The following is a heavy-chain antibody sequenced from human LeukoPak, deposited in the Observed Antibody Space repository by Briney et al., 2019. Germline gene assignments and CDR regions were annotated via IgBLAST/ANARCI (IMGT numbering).Heavy chain of an antibody. CDR2: LYYSGRT. D-gene: IGHD3-10*01. CDR1: GGSSSSYY. J-gene: IGHJ6*02. V-gene: IGHV4-59*01. Sequence: PSETLSLTCTVSGGSSSSYYWSWIRQPPGKGLEWIGYLYYSGRTNYNPSLKSRVTISVDTSKNQFSLRLSSVTAADTAVYYCARSAEDGSEYGMDVWGQGTTVTVSS. CDR3: ARSAEDGSEYGMDV.